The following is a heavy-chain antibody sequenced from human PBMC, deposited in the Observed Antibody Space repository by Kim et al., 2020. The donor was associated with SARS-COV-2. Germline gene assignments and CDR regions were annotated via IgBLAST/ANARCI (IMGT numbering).Heavy chain of an antibody. CDR2: IIPIFGTA. V-gene: IGHV1-69*13. CDR1: GGTFSSYA. CDR3: ARHPRGFTMVRGVSELGPFDY. D-gene: IGHD3-10*01. J-gene: IGHJ4*02. Sequence: ASVKVSCKASGGTFSSYAISWVRQAPGQGLEWMGGIIPIFGTANYAQKFQGRVTITAVESTSTAYMELSSLRSEDTAVYYCARHPRGFTMVRGVSELGPFDYWGQGTLVTVSS.